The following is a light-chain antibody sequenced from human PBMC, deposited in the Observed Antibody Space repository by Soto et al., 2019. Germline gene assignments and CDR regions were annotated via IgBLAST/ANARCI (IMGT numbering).Light chain of an antibody. CDR2: GAA. CDR1: QSVSSN. Sequence: EIVMTQSPVTLSVSPGERATLSCRASQSVSSNLAWYQHKPGQAPRLLIYGAATRATGVPARFSGSGSGTEFTLTISSLQSEDFAVYYCQHYNTWPPWTFGQGTKVEIK. J-gene: IGKJ1*01. CDR3: QHYNTWPPWT. V-gene: IGKV3-15*01.